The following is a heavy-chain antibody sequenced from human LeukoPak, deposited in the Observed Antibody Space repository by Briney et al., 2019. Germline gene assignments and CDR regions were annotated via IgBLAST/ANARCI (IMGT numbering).Heavy chain of an antibody. V-gene: IGHV3-23*01. CDR2: IGYGGADS. CDR3: AKDIPRLRLRGLFDY. CDR1: GFTLSSYE. D-gene: IGHD5-12*01. Sequence: PGGALRLSCTVSGFTLSSYEMTWFRQAPGKGLEWVSSIGYGGADSHYADSVKGRFTISRDNSKNTLYLQMNSLRAEDTAVYYCAKDIPRLRLRGLFDYWGQGTLVTVSS. J-gene: IGHJ4*02.